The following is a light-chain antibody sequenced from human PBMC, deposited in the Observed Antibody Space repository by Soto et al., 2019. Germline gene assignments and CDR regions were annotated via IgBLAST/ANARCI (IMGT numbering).Light chain of an antibody. CDR3: QQYRSWPRT. V-gene: IGKV3-15*01. CDR2: GAS. CDR1: QSVDIS. J-gene: IGKJ1*01. Sequence: EIGLTQSPATLSVSPGERVILSCRASQSVDISLAWYQQKPGQAPRLLIYGASTRATDMPGTFSGRGSGTEFTLTITSLRPEDFGVYYCQQYRSWPRTFGQGTKVDIK.